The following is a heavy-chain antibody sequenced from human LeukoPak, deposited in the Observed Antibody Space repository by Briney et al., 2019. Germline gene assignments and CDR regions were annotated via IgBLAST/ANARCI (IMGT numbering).Heavy chain of an antibody. CDR3: ARILGGKRAGGQDY. D-gene: IGHD4-23*01. Sequence: ASVKVSCKASGYTFTSYGISWVRQAPGQGLEWMGWISAYNGNTNYSQKLQGRVTMTTDTSTSTAYMELRSLRSDDTAVYYCARILGGKRAGGQDYWGQGTLVTVSS. J-gene: IGHJ4*02. CDR1: GYTFTSYG. V-gene: IGHV1-18*01. CDR2: ISAYNGNT.